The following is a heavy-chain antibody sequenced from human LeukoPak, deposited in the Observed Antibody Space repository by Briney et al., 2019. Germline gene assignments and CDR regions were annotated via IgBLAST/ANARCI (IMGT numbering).Heavy chain of an antibody. CDR3: ARPGNMYYYDSSGYYQDAFDI. D-gene: IGHD3-22*01. CDR1: GYSFTSYW. CDR2: IYPGDSDT. V-gene: IGHV5-51*01. J-gene: IGHJ3*02. Sequence: KSGESLKISCKGSGYSFTSYWIGWVRQMPGKGLEWMGIIYPGDSDTRYSPSFQGQVTISADKSVSTAYLQWGSLKASDTAMYYCARPGNMYYYDSSGYYQDAFDIWGQGTMVTVSS.